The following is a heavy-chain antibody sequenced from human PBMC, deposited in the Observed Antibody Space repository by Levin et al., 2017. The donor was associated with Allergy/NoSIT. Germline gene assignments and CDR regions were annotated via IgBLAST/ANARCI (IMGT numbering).Heavy chain of an antibody. CDR3: ARGSYDGLFDY. Sequence: SETLSLTCTVSGGSISSYYWSWIRQPPGKGLEWIGYIYYSGSTNYNPSLKSRVTISVDTSKNQFSLKLSSVTAADTAVYYCARGSYDGLFDYWGQGTLVTVSS. J-gene: IGHJ4*02. V-gene: IGHV4-59*08. CDR1: GGSISSYY. D-gene: IGHD1-26*01. CDR2: IYYSGST.